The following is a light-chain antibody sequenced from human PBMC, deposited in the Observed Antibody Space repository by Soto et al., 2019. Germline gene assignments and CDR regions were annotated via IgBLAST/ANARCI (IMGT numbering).Light chain of an antibody. V-gene: IGKV3-20*01. Sequence: EIVLTQSPGTLSLSPGERATLPCRASQSVSSNYLAWHQQKPGQAPRLLIYNASRRATGIPDRFSGSGSGTDFTLTISRLEPEDFAVYYCQQYVSTPLTFGGGTKVDI. CDR2: NAS. J-gene: IGKJ4*01. CDR3: QQYVSTPLT. CDR1: QSVSSNY.